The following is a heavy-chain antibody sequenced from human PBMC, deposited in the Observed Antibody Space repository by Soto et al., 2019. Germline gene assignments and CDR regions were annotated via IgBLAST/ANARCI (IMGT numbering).Heavy chain of an antibody. V-gene: IGHV3-23*01. CDR2: ISGSGGST. Sequence: EVQLLESGGGLVQPGGSLRLSCAASGFTFSSYGMSWVRQAPGKGLEWVSGISGSGGSTYYADSVKGRFTISRDNPKNTLYLQMDSLRGEDTAVYYCAQEGRYSSSRGYFDYWGQGTLVTVSS. D-gene: IGHD6-13*01. J-gene: IGHJ4*02. CDR1: GFTFSSYG. CDR3: AQEGRYSSSRGYFDY.